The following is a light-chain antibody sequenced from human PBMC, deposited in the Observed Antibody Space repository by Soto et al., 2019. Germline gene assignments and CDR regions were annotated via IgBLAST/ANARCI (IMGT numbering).Light chain of an antibody. J-gene: IGKJ4*01. V-gene: IGKV3-11*01. Sequence: EIVLTQSPATLSLSPGERATLSCRASQSIGSYLAWYQQKPGQAPRLLIYDASKWATGIPARFSGSGSGTDSTLTISSLEPEDFAVYYCQQRSNWPLTFGGGTKVEIK. CDR3: QQRSNWPLT. CDR2: DAS. CDR1: QSIGSY.